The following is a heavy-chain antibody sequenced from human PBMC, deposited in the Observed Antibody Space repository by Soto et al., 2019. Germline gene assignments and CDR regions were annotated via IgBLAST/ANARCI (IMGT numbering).Heavy chain of an antibody. V-gene: IGHV3-7*03. Sequence: GGSLRLSCAASGFTFSSFWMSWVRQAPGKGLEWVANIKTDGSETHYVDSVKGRFTISRDNPKTSLFLQMNSLRVEDTAVYFCTSDRSKRFYHGSGSYTYHWGQGTPVTISS. CDR1: GFTFSSFW. CDR3: TSDRSKRFYHGSGSYTYH. CDR2: IKTDGSET. J-gene: IGHJ4*02. D-gene: IGHD3-10*01.